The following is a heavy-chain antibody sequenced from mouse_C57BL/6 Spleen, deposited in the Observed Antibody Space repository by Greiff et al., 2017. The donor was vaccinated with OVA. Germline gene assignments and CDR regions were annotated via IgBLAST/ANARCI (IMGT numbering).Heavy chain of an antibody. CDR1: GFNIKDDY. CDR3: TLLYGFAY. J-gene: IGHJ3*01. V-gene: IGHV14-4*01. CDR2: IDPENGDT. Sequence: EVQLVESGAELVRPGASVKLSCTASGFNIKDDYMHWVKQRPEQGLEWIGWIDPENGDTEYASKFQGKATITADTSSNTAYLQLSSLTSEDTAVYYCTLLYGFAYWGQGTLVTVSA. D-gene: IGHD2-12*01.